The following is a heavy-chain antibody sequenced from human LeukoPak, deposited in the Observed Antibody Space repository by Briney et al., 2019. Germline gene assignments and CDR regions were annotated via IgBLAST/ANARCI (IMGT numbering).Heavy chain of an antibody. CDR1: GFTFDNYG. V-gene: IGHV3-30*02. J-gene: IGHJ4*02. CDR2: IRYDGNNK. Sequence: GGSLRLSCAASGFTFDNYGMHWVRQAPGKGLEWVAVIRYDGNNKYYADSVKGRFTISRDNSKNMLYLQMNSLGTEDTAVYYCAKDRWGAVASFDYWGQGTLVTVSS. D-gene: IGHD6-19*01. CDR3: AKDRWGAVASFDY.